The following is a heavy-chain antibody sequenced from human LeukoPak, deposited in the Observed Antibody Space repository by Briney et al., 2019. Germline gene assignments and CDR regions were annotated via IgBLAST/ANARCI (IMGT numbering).Heavy chain of an antibody. CDR1: GYTFTRYA. D-gene: IGHD6-19*01. V-gene: IGHV1-18*01. CDR2: INPFNGNT. CDR3: ARDYTSAEWLGFAFDV. J-gene: IGHJ3*01. Sequence: ASVKVSCTASGYTFTRYAISWVRQAPGKGLEWMGWINPFNGNTNDAERFQGRVIMATDTSTRTAYMELRSLRSDDTAVYYCARDYTSAEWLGFAFDVWGQGTVVSVSS.